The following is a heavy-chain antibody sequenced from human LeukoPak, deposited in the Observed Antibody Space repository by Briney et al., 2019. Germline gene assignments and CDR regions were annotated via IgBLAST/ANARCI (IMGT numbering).Heavy chain of an antibody. V-gene: IGHV4-59*06. CDR2: IHNSRGT. CDR3: GKVGGNSNS. D-gene: IGHD4-23*01. CDR1: GGSISSYY. Sequence: SETLSLTCTVSGGSISSYYWSWIRQHPGKGLEWIGSIHNSRGTSYNPSLESRLTISLDTSENQFFLKMSSVTAADTAMYYCGKVGGNSNSWGQGTLVTVSS. J-gene: IGHJ5*02.